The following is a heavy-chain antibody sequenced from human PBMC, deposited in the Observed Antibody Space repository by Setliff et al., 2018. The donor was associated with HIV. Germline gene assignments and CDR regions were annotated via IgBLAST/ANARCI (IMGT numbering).Heavy chain of an antibody. J-gene: IGHJ4*02. CDR2: IYYSGST. D-gene: IGHD3-22*01. Sequence: ETLSLTCTVSGGSISSHYWSWIRQPPGKRLEWIGYIYYSGSTDYNPSLESRVTISVDTSKNQFSLQLSSVTAADTAVYYCARHRRDTSGYYWAHFDYWGQGTLVTVSS. CDR3: ARHRRDTSGYYWAHFDY. CDR1: GGSISSHY. V-gene: IGHV4-59*11.